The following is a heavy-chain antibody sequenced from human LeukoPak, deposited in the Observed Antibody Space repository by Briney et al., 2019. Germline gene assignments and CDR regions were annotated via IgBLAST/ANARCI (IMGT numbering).Heavy chain of an antibody. CDR1: GGSISSGGYS. Sequence: SQTLSLTCAVSGGSISSGGYSWSWIRQPPGKGLEWIGYIYHSGSTYYNPSLKSRVTISVDRSKNQFSLKLSSVTAADTAVYYCARARVTTSSRYFDLWGRSTLVTVSS. V-gene: IGHV4-30-2*01. J-gene: IGHJ2*01. CDR2: IYHSGST. D-gene: IGHD4-17*01. CDR3: ARARVTTSSRYFDL.